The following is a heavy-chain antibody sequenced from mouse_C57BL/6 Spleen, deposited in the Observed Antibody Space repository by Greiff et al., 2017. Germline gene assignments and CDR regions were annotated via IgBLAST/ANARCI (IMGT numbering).Heavy chain of an antibody. CDR2: ISSGSSTI. J-gene: IGHJ4*01. Sequence: EVHLVESGGGLVKPGGSLKLSCAASGFTFSDYGMHWVRQAPEKGLEWVAYISSGSSTIYYADTVKGRFTISRDNAKNTLFLQMTSLRSEDTAMYYCARSYYSNYGGYAMDYWGQGTSVTVSS. CDR1: GFTFSDYG. D-gene: IGHD2-5*01. V-gene: IGHV5-17*01. CDR3: ARSYYSNYGGYAMDY.